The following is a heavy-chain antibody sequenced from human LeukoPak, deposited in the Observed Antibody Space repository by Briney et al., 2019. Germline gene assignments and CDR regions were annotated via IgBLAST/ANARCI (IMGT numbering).Heavy chain of an antibody. Sequence: GRSLRLSCAASGFTFSSYEMNWVRQAPGKGLEWLSYISSSGSTIYYADSVKGRFTISRDNAKSSLYLQMNTLRAEDTAVYYCARAGHVITMIVVLDAFDIWGQGTMVTVSS. J-gene: IGHJ3*02. D-gene: IGHD3-22*01. CDR2: ISSSGSTI. CDR1: GFTFSSYE. CDR3: ARAGHVITMIVVLDAFDI. V-gene: IGHV3-48*03.